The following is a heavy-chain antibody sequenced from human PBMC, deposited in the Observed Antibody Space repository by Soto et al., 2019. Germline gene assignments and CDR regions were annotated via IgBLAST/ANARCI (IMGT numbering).Heavy chain of an antibody. J-gene: IGHJ4*02. V-gene: IGHV4-34*01. D-gene: IGHD3-16*01. Sequence: PSETLSLTCAVYGGSFIGYYWSWIRQPPGKGLEWIGEINHSGSTNYNPSLKSRVTISVDTSKNQFSLKLSSVTAADTAVYYCALGSAPFDYWGQGALVTVSS. CDR2: INHSGST. CDR3: ALGSAPFDY. CDR1: GGSFIGYY.